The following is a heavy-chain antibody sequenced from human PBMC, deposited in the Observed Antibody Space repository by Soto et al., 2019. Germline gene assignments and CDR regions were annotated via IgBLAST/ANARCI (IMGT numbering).Heavy chain of an antibody. V-gene: IGHV3-33*01. CDR2: IWYDGSNK. D-gene: IGHD3-10*01. Sequence: GGSLRLSCAASGFTFSSYGMHWVRQAPGKGLEWVAVIWYDGSNKYYADSVKGRFTISRENSKNTLYLQMNSLRAEDTAVYYCARDSYYGSGHIDYWGQGTLVTVSS. J-gene: IGHJ4*02. CDR1: GFTFSSYG. CDR3: ARDSYYGSGHIDY.